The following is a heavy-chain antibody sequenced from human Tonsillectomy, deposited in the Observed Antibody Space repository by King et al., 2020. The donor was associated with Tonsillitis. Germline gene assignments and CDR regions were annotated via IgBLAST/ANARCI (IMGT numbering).Heavy chain of an antibody. Sequence: VQLVESGGGVVQPGRSLRLSCAASGFTFSNHTLYWVRQVPGKGREWGASISYGGSNKYYADSVKGRFPVSRDNSKKMLYLQINSLRAEDTAVYYCASGYCINGICNGYFQRWGQGTLVTVSP. CDR3: ASGYCINGICNGYFQR. D-gene: IGHD2-8*01. V-gene: IGHV3-30-3*01. J-gene: IGHJ1*01. CDR1: GFTFSNHT. CDR2: ISYGGSNK.